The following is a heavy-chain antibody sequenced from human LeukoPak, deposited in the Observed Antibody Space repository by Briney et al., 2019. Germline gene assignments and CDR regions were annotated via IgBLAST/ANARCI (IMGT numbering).Heavy chain of an antibody. CDR3: AKEATVKIGNALDI. J-gene: IGHJ3*02. CDR2: ISYDGTTK. D-gene: IGHD4-17*01. CDR1: GFTFSGYG. Sequence: GRSLRLSCAASGFTFSGYGMHWVRQAPGKGQEWVAVISYDGTTKYYADSVKGRFTISRDNSKSTLYLQINSLRAEDTAVYYCAKEATVKIGNALDIWGQGTMVTVSS. V-gene: IGHV3-30*18.